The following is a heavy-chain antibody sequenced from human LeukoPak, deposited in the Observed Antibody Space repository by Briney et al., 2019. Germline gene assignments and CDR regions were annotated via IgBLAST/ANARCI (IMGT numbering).Heavy chain of an antibody. V-gene: IGHV3-7*01. CDR1: GFTFSNSW. J-gene: IGHJ4*02. D-gene: IGHD2-15*01. CDR3: ARDGRGGYFDY. Sequence: GGSLRLSCAASGFTFSNSWMSWVRQAPGKGLEWVANINQGGSENYYADSARGRFTISRDNAKNFLYLQMNSLRAEDTAVYYCARDGRGGYFDYWGQGTLVTVSS. CDR2: INQGGSEN.